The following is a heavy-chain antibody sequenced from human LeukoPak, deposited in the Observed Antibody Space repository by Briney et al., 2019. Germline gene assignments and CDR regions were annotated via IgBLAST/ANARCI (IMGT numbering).Heavy chain of an antibody. CDR2: INPSGSGT. CDR3: ASAIVSSSWYNLDY. V-gene: IGHV1-46*01. CDR1: GYSLTTYY. Sequence: GASVKVSCKASGYSLTTYYMHWVRQAPGQGLEWMAIINPSGSGTKYAQKFQGRVTMTRDTPTNTVYMELSSLRSEDTAVYYCASAIVSSSWYNLDYWGQGTLVTVSS. D-gene: IGHD6-13*01. J-gene: IGHJ4*02.